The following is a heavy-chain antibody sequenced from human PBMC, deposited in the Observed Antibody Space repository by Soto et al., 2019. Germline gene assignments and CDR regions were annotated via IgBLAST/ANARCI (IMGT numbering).Heavy chain of an antibody. V-gene: IGHV5-10-1*01. CDR1: GYSFTSYW. CDR2: IDPSDSYT. J-gene: IGHJ6*02. CDR3: ARAGYCSSTSCYTFYGMDV. D-gene: IGHD2-2*02. Sequence: RGESLKISCKGSGYSFTSYWISWVRQMPGKGLEWMGRIDPSDSYTNYSPSFQGHVTISADKSISTAYLQWSSLKASDTAMYYCARAGYCSSTSCYTFYGMDVWGQGTTVTVSS.